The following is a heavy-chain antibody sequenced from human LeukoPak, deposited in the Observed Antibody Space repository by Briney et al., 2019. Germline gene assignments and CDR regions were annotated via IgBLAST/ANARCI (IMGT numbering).Heavy chain of an antibody. V-gene: IGHV4-4*07. D-gene: IGHD4-23*01. Sequence: PSETLSLTCTVSGGSINSYYWSWIRQPAGKGLEWIGRIYSSRSTNYNLSLKSRVSMSVDTSKNQFSLKLTSVTAADTAVYYCARGGKATVVTMWGQGILVTVSS. CDR2: IYSSRST. CDR3: ARGGKATVVTM. CDR1: GGSINSYY. J-gene: IGHJ4*02.